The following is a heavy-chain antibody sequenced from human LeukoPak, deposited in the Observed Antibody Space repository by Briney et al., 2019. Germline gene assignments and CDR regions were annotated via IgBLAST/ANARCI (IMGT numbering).Heavy chain of an antibody. D-gene: IGHD2-15*01. Sequence: PGGSLRLSCAASGFTFSSYAMCWVRQAPGKGLEWVSAISGSGGSTYYADSVKGRFTISRDNAKNSLYLQMNSLRREDTAVYYCARDCSGGSCYGFWGQGTLVTVSS. CDR1: GFTFSSYA. CDR2: ISGSGGST. J-gene: IGHJ4*02. V-gene: IGHV3-23*01. CDR3: ARDCSGGSCYGF.